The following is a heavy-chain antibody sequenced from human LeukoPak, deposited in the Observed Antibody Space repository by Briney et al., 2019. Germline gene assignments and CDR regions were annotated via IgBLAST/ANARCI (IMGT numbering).Heavy chain of an antibody. V-gene: IGHV4-34*01. J-gene: IGHJ4*02. CDR1: GGSFSGYY. Sequence: SETLSLTCAVYGGSFSGYYWSWIRQPPGKGLEWIGEINHSGSTNYNPSLKSRVTISVDTSKNQFSLKLSSVTAADTAVYYCARGPVAGRSGYRCWGQGTLVTVS. D-gene: IGHD3-3*01. CDR3: ARGPVAGRSGYRC. CDR2: INHSGST.